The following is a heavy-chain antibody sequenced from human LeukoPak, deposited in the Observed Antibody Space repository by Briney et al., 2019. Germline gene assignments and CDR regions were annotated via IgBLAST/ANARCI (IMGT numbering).Heavy chain of an antibody. Sequence: GASEKVSCKASGGTFSSYAISWVRQAPGQGLEWMGRIIPIFGTANYAQKFQGRVTITTDESTSTAYMELSSLRSEDTAVYYCARDLSIAVAGRWDFDYWGQGTLVTVSS. CDR1: GGTFSSYA. CDR2: IIPIFGTA. V-gene: IGHV1-69*05. CDR3: ARDLSIAVAGRWDFDY. D-gene: IGHD6-19*01. J-gene: IGHJ4*02.